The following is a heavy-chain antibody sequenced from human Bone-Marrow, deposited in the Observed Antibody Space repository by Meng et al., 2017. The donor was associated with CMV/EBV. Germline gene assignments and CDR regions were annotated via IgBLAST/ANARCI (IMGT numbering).Heavy chain of an antibody. D-gene: IGHD6-13*01. Sequence: QSLSLTRPVAARSIGSFYSGCIRQLPGKGLEWVGYIYYSGSTNYNPSLKSRVTISVHTSKNQFSLKLSSVTAADTAVYYCARVTSHLAAAGTHGYTWYYGMDVWGQGTTVTVSS. V-gene: IGHV4-59*01. CDR1: ARSIGSFY. CDR2: IYYSGST. J-gene: IGHJ6*02. CDR3: ARVTSHLAAAGTHGYTWYYGMDV.